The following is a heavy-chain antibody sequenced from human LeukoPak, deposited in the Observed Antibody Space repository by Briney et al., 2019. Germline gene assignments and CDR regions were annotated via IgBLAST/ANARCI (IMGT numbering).Heavy chain of an antibody. Sequence: WASVKVSCKASGYTFTSYAMHWVRQAPGQRLEWMGWINAGNGNTKYSQKFQGRVTMTRDTSTSTVYMELSSLRSEDTAVYYCARDPRWEPHWGQGTLVTVSS. CDR3: ARDPRWEPH. CDR1: GYTFTSYA. V-gene: IGHV1-3*01. D-gene: IGHD1-26*01. CDR2: INAGNGNT. J-gene: IGHJ4*02.